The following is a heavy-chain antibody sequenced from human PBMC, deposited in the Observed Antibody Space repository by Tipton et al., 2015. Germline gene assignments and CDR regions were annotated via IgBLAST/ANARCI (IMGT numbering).Heavy chain of an antibody. CDR1: SGSISRSY. D-gene: IGHD5-24*01. CDR3: ARDLEHGMDV. CDR2: VSHSDTS. Sequence: TLSLTCTVSSGSISRSYWSWIRQPPGKGLEWIGYVSHSDTSRYNPSLKSLVTISVDTSKNQFSLTLNSLTAADTAVYYCARDLEHGMDVWGQGTTVIVSS. J-gene: IGHJ6*02. V-gene: IGHV4-59*01.